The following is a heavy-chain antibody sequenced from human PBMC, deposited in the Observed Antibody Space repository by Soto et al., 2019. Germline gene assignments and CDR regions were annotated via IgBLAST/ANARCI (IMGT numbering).Heavy chain of an antibody. CDR1: GYTFTSYG. CDR3: ARDWAAAGPFDY. V-gene: IGHV1-18*01. D-gene: IGHD6-25*01. J-gene: IGHJ4*02. Sequence: QVQLVQSGAEVKKPGASVKVSCKASGYTFTSYGISWVRQAPGQGLEWMGWISAYNGNTNYAQKLQGRVTMTTDTSTSTAYMELRSLRTDDTVLYYGARDWAAAGPFDYWGQGTLVTVSS. CDR2: ISAYNGNT.